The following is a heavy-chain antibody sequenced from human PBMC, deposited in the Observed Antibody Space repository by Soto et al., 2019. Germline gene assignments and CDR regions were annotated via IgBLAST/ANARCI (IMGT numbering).Heavy chain of an antibody. V-gene: IGHV3-30-3*01. CDR2: ISYDGSNK. J-gene: IGHJ6*02. CDR3: ARVIIQLWYPMDV. Sequence: QVQLVESGGGVVQPGRSLRLSCAASGFTFSSYAMHWVRQAPGKGLEWVAVISYDGSNKYYADSVKGRFTISRDNSKNTLYLQMNSLRAEDTAVYYCARVIIQLWYPMDVWGQGTTVTVSS. CDR1: GFTFSSYA. D-gene: IGHD5-18*01.